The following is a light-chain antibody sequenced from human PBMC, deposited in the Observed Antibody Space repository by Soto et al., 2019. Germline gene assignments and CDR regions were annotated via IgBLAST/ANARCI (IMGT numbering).Light chain of an antibody. Sequence: QSALTQPRSVSGSPGQSVTISCTGTSSDVGSYNYVSWYQQHPGKAPKLMIYDVNKRPSGVPDRFSGSKSGNTASLTISGLQAEEEADYYCCSYAGSYTFVFGTGTKLTVL. CDR3: CSYAGSYTFV. J-gene: IGLJ1*01. V-gene: IGLV2-11*01. CDR2: DVN. CDR1: SSDVGSYNY.